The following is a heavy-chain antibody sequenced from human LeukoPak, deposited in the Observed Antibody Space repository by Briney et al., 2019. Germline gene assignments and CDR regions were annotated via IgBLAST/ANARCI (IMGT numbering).Heavy chain of an antibody. CDR1: GFTFSRYG. CDR3: VKDTSSGSYHYFDC. D-gene: IGHD1-26*01. CDR2: ISSSGSST. J-gene: IGHJ4*02. Sequence: PGGSLRLSCSVSGFTFSRYGMYWVRQAPGKGLEYVSAISSSGSSTNYADSVKDRFTISRDNSKNTPFLQTTSLRAEDTAVYYCVKDTSSGSYHYFDCWGQGILVTVSS. V-gene: IGHV3-64D*06.